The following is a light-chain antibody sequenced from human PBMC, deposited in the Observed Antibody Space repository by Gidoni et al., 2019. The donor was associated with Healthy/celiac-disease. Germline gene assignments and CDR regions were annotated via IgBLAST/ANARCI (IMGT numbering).Light chain of an antibody. V-gene: IGKV3-15*01. CDR3: QQYNNWPPWT. Sequence: EIVMTQSPATLSVSAGERATPSCRASQSVSSNLAWDQQKPGQAPRLLIYGASTRATGIPARCSGSGSGTEFTLTISSLQSEDFAVYYCQQYNNWPPWTFGQXTKVEIK. J-gene: IGKJ1*01. CDR1: QSVSSN. CDR2: GAS.